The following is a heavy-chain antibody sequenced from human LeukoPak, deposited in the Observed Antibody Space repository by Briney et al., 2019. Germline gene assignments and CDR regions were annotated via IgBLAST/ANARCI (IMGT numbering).Heavy chain of an antibody. CDR2: IYYSGST. CDR1: GGSINSTNYY. V-gene: IGHV4-39*07. Sequence: PSETLSLACTVSGGSINSTNYYWGWIRQPPGKGLEWIGSIYYSGSTNYNPSLKSQVTISVDTSKNQFSLKLSSVTAADTAVYYCARDGYSSSSGGYNWFDPWGQGTLVTVSS. J-gene: IGHJ5*02. CDR3: ARDGYSSSSGGYNWFDP. D-gene: IGHD6-6*01.